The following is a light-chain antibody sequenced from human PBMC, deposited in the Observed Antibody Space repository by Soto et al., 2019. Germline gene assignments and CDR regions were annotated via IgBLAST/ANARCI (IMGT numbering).Light chain of an antibody. Sequence: LTQPASVSGSPGQSITISCTGTISDVGSHNLVSWYQQHPDKAPKLIIYEVNERPSGVSSRFSGSKSGNTASLTVSGLQPDDEADYHCCSFAGSNPFPYVFGTGTKVTVL. CDR1: ISDVGSHNL. V-gene: IGLV2-23*02. J-gene: IGLJ1*01. CDR2: EVN. CDR3: CSFAGSNPFPYV.